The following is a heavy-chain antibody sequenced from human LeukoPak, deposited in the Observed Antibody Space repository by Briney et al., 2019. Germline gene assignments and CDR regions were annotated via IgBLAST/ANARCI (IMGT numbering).Heavy chain of an antibody. CDR2: ISSNGGST. Sequence: GVSLRLSCAASGFTFSSYAMHWVRQAPGKGLEYVSAISSNGGSTYYANSAKGRFTISRDNSKNTLYLQMGSLRAEDMAVYYCARTTVTTPGDHYYYYYGMDVWGQGTTVTVSS. CDR3: ARTTVTTPGDHYYYYYGMDV. V-gene: IGHV3-64*01. J-gene: IGHJ6*02. CDR1: GFTFSSYA. D-gene: IGHD4-17*01.